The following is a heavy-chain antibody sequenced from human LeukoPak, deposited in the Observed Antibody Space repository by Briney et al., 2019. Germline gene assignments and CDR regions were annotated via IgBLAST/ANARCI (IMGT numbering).Heavy chain of an antibody. CDR2: ISYDGSNK. D-gene: IGHD6-19*01. J-gene: IGHJ4*02. Sequence: PGGSLRLSCAASGFTFSSYGMPWVRQAPGKGLEWVAVISYDGSNKYYADSVKGRFTISRDNSKNTLYLQMNSLRAENTAVYYCAKDWARSGWMTYYFDYWGQGTLVTVSS. CDR3: AKDWARSGWMTYYFDY. CDR1: GFTFSSYG. V-gene: IGHV3-30*18.